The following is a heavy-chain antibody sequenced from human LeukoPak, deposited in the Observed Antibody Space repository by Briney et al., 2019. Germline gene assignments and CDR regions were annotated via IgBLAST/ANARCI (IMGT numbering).Heavy chain of an antibody. J-gene: IGHJ3*02. CDR1: GFTFSSYW. D-gene: IGHD6-13*01. CDR3: ARDEQQLVDAFDI. CDR2: INSDGSST. Sequence: GGSLRLSCAASGFTFSSYWMHWVRQAPGKGLVWVSRINSDGSSTSYADSVKGRFTISRDNAKNTLYLQMNSLRAEDTAAYYCARDEQQLVDAFDIWGQGTMVTVSS. V-gene: IGHV3-74*01.